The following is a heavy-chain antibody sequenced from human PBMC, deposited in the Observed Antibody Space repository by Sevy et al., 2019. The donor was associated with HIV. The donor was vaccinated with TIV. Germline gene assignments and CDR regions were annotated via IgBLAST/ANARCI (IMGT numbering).Heavy chain of an antibody. CDR2: IYGGGST. V-gene: IGHV3-66*01. CDR3: ARGNYYDSSGPPGSSFDS. J-gene: IGHJ4*02. D-gene: IGHD3-22*01. Sequence: GGSLRLSCAASGFTVSSNYMNWVRQAPGKGLEWVSVIYGGGSTYYADSVKGRFTISRDNSKNTLYVQMNSLRAEDTAVYYCARGNYYDSSGPPGSSFDSWGQGTLVTVSS. CDR1: GFTVSSNY.